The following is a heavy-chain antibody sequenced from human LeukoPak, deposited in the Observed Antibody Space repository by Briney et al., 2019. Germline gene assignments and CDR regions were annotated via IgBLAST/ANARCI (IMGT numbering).Heavy chain of an antibody. V-gene: IGHV3-9*01. D-gene: IGHD1-26*01. J-gene: IGHJ4*02. CDR1: GFTFDDYA. Sequence: GGSLRLSCAASGFTFDDYAMHWVRQAPGKGLEWVSGISWNSGSIGYADSVKGRFTISRDNSKNTLYLQMNSLRAEDTAEYYCAKGPLPILGYWGQGTLVTVSS. CDR3: AKGPLPILGY. CDR2: ISWNSGSI.